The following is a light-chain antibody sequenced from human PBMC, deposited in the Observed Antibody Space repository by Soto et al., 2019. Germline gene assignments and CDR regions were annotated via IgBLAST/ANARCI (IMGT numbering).Light chain of an antibody. Sequence: EVVLTQSPGSLSLSPGERATLSCRASQSVMSNYLAWYQQKPGQAPRLLIYGTSARATGLPARFSGSGSGTQFTLTISSLQSEDFAVYYCQQYNNWPITFGQGTRLEIK. CDR1: QSVMSNY. J-gene: IGKJ5*01. V-gene: IGKV3-15*01. CDR2: GTS. CDR3: QQYNNWPIT.